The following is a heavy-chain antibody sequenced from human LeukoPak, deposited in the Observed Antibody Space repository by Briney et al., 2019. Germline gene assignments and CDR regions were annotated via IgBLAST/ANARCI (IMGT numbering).Heavy chain of an antibody. D-gene: IGHD1-1*01. V-gene: IGHV1-2*02. Sequence: ASVTVSCTSSGYTFTFYYMHWVRQAPGQGLEWMGWINPNSGGTNYAQKFQGRVTMTRDTSISTAYMELSRLRSDDTAVYYCARGPLNWNDVLDYWGQGTLVTVSS. CDR2: INPNSGGT. CDR1: GYTFTFYY. CDR3: ARGPLNWNDVLDY. J-gene: IGHJ4*02.